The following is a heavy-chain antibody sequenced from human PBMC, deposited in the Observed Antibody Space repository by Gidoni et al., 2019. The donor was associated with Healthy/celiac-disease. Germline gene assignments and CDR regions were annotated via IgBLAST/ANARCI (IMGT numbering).Heavy chain of an antibody. V-gene: IGHV1-69*01. CDR1: GGTFSSYA. J-gene: IGHJ4*02. CDR2: IIPIFGTA. D-gene: IGHD3-10*01. CDR3: ARVGGYYYGSGSYSPFDY. Sequence: QVQLVQSGAEVKKPGSSVKVSCKASGGTFSSYAISWVRQAPGQGLEWMGGIIPIFGTANYAQKFQGRVTITADESTSTAYMELSSLRSEDTAVYYCARVGGYYYGSGSYSPFDYWGQGTLVTVSS.